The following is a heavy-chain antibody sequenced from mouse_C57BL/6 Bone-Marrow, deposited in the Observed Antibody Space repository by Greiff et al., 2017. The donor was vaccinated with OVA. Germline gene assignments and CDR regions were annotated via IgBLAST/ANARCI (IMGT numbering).Heavy chain of an antibody. V-gene: IGHV1-55*01. CDR3: TRSCRYYDSSDD. CDR1: GYTFTSYW. CDR2: LYPGSGST. J-gene: IGHJ2*01. Sequence: QVQLQQPGAELVKPGASVKMSCKASGYTFTSYWITWVKQRPGQGLEWIGDLYPGSGSTNYNEKFKSKATLTVDTSSSTAYMQRSSLTSEYSAVYYCTRSCRYYDSSDDWGQGTTLTVSS. D-gene: IGHD1-1*01.